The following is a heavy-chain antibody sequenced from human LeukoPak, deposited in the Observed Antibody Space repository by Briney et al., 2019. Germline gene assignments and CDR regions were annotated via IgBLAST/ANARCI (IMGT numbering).Heavy chain of an antibody. V-gene: IGHV4-4*07. Sequence: SETLSLTCTVCGGSISSYYWSWIRQPAGKGLEWIGRIYTSGSTNYNPSLKSRVTMSVDTSKNQFSLKLSSVTAADTAVYYCARVKAYYDILTGYYSGAFDIWGQGTMVTVSS. CDR3: ARVKAYYDILTGYYSGAFDI. D-gene: IGHD3-9*01. CDR2: IYTSGST. J-gene: IGHJ3*02. CDR1: GGSISSYY.